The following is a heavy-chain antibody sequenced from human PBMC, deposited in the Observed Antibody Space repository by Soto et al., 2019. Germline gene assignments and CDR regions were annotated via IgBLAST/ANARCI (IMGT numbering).Heavy chain of an antibody. J-gene: IGHJ4*02. V-gene: IGHV4-39*01. CDR2: VYYSGTT. CDR1: GGSISSTYSY. Sequence: QLQLQESGPGLVKPSETLSITCTVSGGSISSTYSYWAWIRPSPGNGLEWIGSVYYSGTTNYKPSPETRVTISAATAKNKFSLKSSSVPAADTAVYYCARHPTHTELTAHATPVCDYWGQGELITASS. D-gene: IGHD1-7*01. CDR3: ARHPTHTELTAHATPVCDY.